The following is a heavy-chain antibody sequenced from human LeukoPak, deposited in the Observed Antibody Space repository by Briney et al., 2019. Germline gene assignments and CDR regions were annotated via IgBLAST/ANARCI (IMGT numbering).Heavy chain of an antibody. V-gene: IGHV3-21*01. D-gene: IGHD4-17*01. Sequence: GGSLRLSCAASGFTFSSYSMNWVRQAPGKGLEWVSSISSSSSYIYYADSVKGRSTISRDNAGNSLYLQMNSLSVDDTAVYYCVKGGTTVTRDGGWDYYFYYMDVWGQGTTVIISS. CDR2: ISSSSSYI. CDR1: GFTFSSYS. CDR3: VKGGTTVTRDGGWDYYFYYMDV. J-gene: IGHJ6*03.